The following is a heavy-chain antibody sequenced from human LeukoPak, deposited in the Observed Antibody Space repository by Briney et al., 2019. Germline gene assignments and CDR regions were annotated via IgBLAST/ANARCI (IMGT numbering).Heavy chain of an antibody. CDR1: GYTFTSYY. V-gene: IGHV1-46*01. D-gene: IGHD6-19*01. Sequence: ASVKVYCKSSGYTFTSYYMHWVRQAPGQGLVWMGIINPSGGSTTYAQSFQGRVTMTRDTSTIIVYMELSSLRSEDTAVYYCATESAVSEANDAFDIWGQGTMVTVSS. CDR3: ATESAVSEANDAFDI. CDR2: INPSGGST. J-gene: IGHJ3*02.